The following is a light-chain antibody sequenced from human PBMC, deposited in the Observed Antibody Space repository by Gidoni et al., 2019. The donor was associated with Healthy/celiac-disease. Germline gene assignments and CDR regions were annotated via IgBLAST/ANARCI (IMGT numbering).Light chain of an antibody. CDR2: LCS. CDR1: QSLLHSNGYTY. CDR3: IQALQTPLT. J-gene: IGKJ1*01. V-gene: IGKV2-28*01. Sequence: DIVRTQSPLSLPVTPGEPASISCRSSQSLLHSNGYTYLDWYLQMPGQSPQLLIYLCSNRASGVPDRFSGSGSGTDFTLKISRVEAEDVGVYYCIQALQTPLTFGQGTKVEIK.